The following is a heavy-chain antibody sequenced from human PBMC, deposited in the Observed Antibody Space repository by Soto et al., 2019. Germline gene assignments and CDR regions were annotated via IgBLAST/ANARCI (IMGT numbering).Heavy chain of an antibody. CDR3: ARDLGYGDINFDF. D-gene: IGHD4-17*01. V-gene: IGHV1-18*01. J-gene: IGHJ4*02. Sequence: QVQLVHSGAEVKKPGASVKVSCKASGYTFSTYGLSWVRQAPGQGLEWMGWISADNGITDYAQRLQDRVTMTTDTSTSTAYMELMSLRSAYTAVYYCARDLGYGDINFDFWGQGTLVTVSS. CDR1: GYTFSTYG. CDR2: ISADNGIT.